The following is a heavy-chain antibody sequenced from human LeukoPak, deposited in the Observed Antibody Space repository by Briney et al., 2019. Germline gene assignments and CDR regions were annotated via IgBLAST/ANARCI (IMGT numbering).Heavy chain of an antibody. D-gene: IGHD6-19*01. CDR1: GYTFTGYY. Sequence: ASVKVSCKASGYTFTGYYMHWVRQAPGQGLEWMGWINPNSGATNYAQKFQGRVTITRNTSISTAYMELSSLRSEDTAVYYCARGGSGWYVDWGQGTLVTVSS. J-gene: IGHJ4*02. CDR2: INPNSGAT. V-gene: IGHV1-2*02. CDR3: ARGGSGWYVD.